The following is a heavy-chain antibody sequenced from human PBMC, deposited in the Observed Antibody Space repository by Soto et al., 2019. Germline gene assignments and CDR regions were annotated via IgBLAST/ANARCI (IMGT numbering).Heavy chain of an antibody. D-gene: IGHD6-6*01. Sequence: EVQLVESGGGLVKPGGSLRLSCAASVFTFSNAWMTCVRQAAGKGLEWVGRIKSKTDGGTIDYAAPVKGRFTVSRDDSESTIYLQMNSLKTEDTAVYYCTTDSGSRMSSLYFDYWCQGTQVTVSS. CDR1: VFTFSNAW. CDR3: TTDSGSRMSSLYFDY. J-gene: IGHJ4*02. CDR2: IKSKTDGGTI. V-gene: IGHV3-15*01.